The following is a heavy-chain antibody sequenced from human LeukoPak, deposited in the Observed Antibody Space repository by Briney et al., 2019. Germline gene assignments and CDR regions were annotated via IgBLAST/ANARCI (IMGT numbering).Heavy chain of an antibody. J-gene: IGHJ2*01. CDR1: GFTFSSYA. V-gene: IGHV3-23*01. D-gene: IGHD3-22*01. CDR2: ISGSDGST. CDR3: AKVPDSSGYYWGYFDL. Sequence: GGSLRLSCAASGFTFSSYAMSWVRQAPGKGLEWVSAISGSDGSTYYADSVKGRFTISRDNSKNTLYLQMNSLRAEDTAVYYCAKVPDSSGYYWGYFDLWGRGTLVTVSS.